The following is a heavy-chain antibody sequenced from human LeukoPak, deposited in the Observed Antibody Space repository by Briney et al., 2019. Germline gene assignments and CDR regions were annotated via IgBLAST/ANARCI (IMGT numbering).Heavy chain of an antibody. CDR2: IDPSGSST. CDR1: GYTFTRYY. D-gene: IGHD5-18*01. CDR3: ARAVVQLWLGFDP. Sequence: GASVKVSCKSSGYTFTRYYMHWVRQAPGPGLEWMGIIDPSGSSTTYAQRFQGRVTMTRDTSTSTVYMELSSLRSDDTAVYYCARAVVQLWLGFDPWGQGTLVTVSS. J-gene: IGHJ5*02. V-gene: IGHV1-46*01.